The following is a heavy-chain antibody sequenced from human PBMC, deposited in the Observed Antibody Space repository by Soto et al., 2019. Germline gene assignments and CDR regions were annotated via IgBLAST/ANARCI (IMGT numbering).Heavy chain of an antibody. V-gene: IGHV3-23*01. J-gene: IGHJ4*02. CDR1: GFTFSSYA. CDR2: ISGSGGST. D-gene: IGHD6-19*01. CDR3: AKATSGWEYYFEY. Sequence: EVQLLESGGGLVQPGGSLRLSCAASGFTFSSYAMSWVRQAPGKGLEWVSGISGSGGSTYYADSVKGRFTISRDNSRDTLYLQMNSLRAEDTAVYYCAKATSGWEYYFEYCGQGDLVTVSS.